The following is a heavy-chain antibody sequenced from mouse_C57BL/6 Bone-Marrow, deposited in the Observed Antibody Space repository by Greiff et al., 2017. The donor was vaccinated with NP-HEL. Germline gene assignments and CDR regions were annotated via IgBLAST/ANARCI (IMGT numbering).Heavy chain of an antibody. CDR3: ARGLLLSWFAY. D-gene: IGHD1-1*01. Sequence: QVQLKQSGAELVKPGASVKLSCKASGYTFTSYWMHWVKQRPGQGLEWIGMIHPNSGSTNYNEKFKSKATLTVDKSSSTAYMQLSSLTSEDSAVYYCARGLLLSWFAYWGQGTLVTVSA. CDR2: IHPNSGST. CDR1: GYTFTSYW. J-gene: IGHJ3*01. V-gene: IGHV1-64*01.